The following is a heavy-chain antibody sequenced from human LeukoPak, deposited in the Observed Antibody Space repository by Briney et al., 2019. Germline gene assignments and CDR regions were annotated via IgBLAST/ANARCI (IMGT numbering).Heavy chain of an antibody. CDR2: ISAYNGNT. V-gene: IGHV1-18*01. D-gene: IGHD3-22*01. CDR1: GYTFTSYG. J-gene: IGHJ1*01. Sequence: ASVKFSCKASGYTFTSYGISWVRQATGHGLDWMGWISAYNGNTNYAQKLQGRVTMTTDTSTSTAYMELRSLRSDDTAVYYCARGDYDSSGYYSPEYFQHWGQGTLVTVSS. CDR3: ARGDYDSSGYYSPEYFQH.